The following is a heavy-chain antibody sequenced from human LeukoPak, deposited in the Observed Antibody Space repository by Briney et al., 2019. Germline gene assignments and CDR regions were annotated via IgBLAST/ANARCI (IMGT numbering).Heavy chain of an antibody. CDR3: AKDLSRGDSVMDY. CDR2: ISGDGGSA. Sequence: PGGSLRLSCTPSGFTFDDSAMHWVRQAPGKGLEWVSLISGDGGSAYYADSVKGRFTISRDNSKNSLYLQMNSLRTEDTALYYCAKDLSRGDSVMDYWGQGTLVTVSS. D-gene: IGHD4-17*01. J-gene: IGHJ4*02. V-gene: IGHV3-43*02. CDR1: GFTFDDSA.